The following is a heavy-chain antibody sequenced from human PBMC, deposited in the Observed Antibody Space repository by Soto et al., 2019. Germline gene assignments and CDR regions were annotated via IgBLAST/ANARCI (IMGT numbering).Heavy chain of an antibody. CDR2: INPSGGST. CDR3: AREEGYCSSTSCHTGYYGMDV. J-gene: IGHJ6*02. CDR1: GYTFTSYY. V-gene: IGHV1-46*01. Sequence: ASVKVSCKASGYTFTSYYMHWVRQAPGQGLEWMGIINPSGGSTSYAQKFQGRVTMIRDTSTSTVYMELSSLRSEDTAVYYCAREEGYCSSTSCHTGYYGMDVWGQGTTVTVSS. D-gene: IGHD2-2*01.